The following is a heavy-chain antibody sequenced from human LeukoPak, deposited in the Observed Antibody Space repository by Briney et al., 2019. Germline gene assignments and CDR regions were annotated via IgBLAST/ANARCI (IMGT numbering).Heavy chain of an antibody. J-gene: IGHJ3*02. V-gene: IGHV3-9*03. CDR3: AKDDFVASDFTGAFDI. Sequence: GGSLRLSWAASGFPFYDFAMHWVRQVPGKGLEWVSGISWNSGSIGYADSVKGRFTVSRDNAKNSLYLQVNSLRAEDMALYYCAKDDFVASDFTGAFDIWGQGTMVTVSS. CDR1: GFPFYDFA. D-gene: IGHD2-8*02. CDR2: ISWNSGSI.